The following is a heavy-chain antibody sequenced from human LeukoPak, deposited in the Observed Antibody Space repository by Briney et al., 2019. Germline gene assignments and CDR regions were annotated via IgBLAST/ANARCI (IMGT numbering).Heavy chain of an antibody. V-gene: IGHV1-2*02. CDR1: GYTFTGYY. D-gene: IGHD3-22*01. CDR2: IDPNSGGT. J-gene: IGHJ4*02. CDR3: ASDNYYDSSGYYDY. Sequence: ASVKVSCKASGYTFTGYYMHWVRQAPGRGLEWMGWIDPNSGGTNYAQKFQGRVTMTRDTSISTAYMELSRLRSDDTAVYYCASDNYYDSSGYYDYWGQGTLVTVSS.